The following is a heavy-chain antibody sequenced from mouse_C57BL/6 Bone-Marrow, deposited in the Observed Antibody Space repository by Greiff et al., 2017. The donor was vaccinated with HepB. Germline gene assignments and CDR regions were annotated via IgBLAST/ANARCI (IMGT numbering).Heavy chain of an antibody. J-gene: IGHJ1*03. CDR2: IHPNRGST. CDR3: ARGYGSSYWYFDV. CDR1: GYTFTSYW. V-gene: IGHV1-64*01. D-gene: IGHD1-1*01. Sequence: VQLQQPGAELVKPGASVKLSCKASGYTFTSYWMHWVKQRPGQGLEWIGMIHPNRGSTNYNEKFKSKATLTVDKSSSTAYMQLSSLTSEDSAVYYCARGYGSSYWYFDVWGTGTTVTVSS.